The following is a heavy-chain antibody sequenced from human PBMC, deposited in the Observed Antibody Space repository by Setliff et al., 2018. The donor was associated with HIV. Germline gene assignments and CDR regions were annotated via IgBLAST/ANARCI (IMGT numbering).Heavy chain of an antibody. Sequence: SETLSLTCTVSGGSISNGVYYWSWIRQHPGKGLEWIGYIYYSGSTYYNPSLKSRVTISVDTSKNQFSLKLSSVTAADTAVYYCARAPPTDYDFTYYFDYWGQGTQVTVSS. CDR1: GGSISNGVYY. J-gene: IGHJ4*02. V-gene: IGHV4-31*03. D-gene: IGHD3-3*01. CDR2: IYYSGST. CDR3: ARAPPTDYDFTYYFDY.